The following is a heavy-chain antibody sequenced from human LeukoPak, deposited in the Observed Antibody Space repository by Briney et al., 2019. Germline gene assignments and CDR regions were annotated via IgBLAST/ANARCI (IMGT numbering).Heavy chain of an antibody. CDR1: GLTFTSSA. D-gene: IGHD3-22*01. Sequence: GTSVNVSFQASGLTFTSSAVQWLRQARGQPLDGIGWIVVGSGNTNYAQKFQERVTITRDMSTSTAYMELSSLRSEDTAVYYCAASPDYYDSSGYSYYFDYWGQGTLVTVSS. CDR3: AASPDYYDSSGYSYYFDY. V-gene: IGHV1-58*01. CDR2: IVVGSGNT. J-gene: IGHJ4*02.